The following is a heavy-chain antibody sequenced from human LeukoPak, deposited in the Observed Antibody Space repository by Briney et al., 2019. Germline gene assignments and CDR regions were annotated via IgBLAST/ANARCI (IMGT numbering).Heavy chain of an antibody. CDR3: ARYSSTFVYFEY. Sequence: SETLSLTCTVSGGSISSSSYYWGWIRQPPGKGLEWIGSIYYSGSTYYNPSLKSRVTISVDTSKNQFSLKLSSVTAADTAVYYCARYSSTFVYFEYWGQGALVTVSS. J-gene: IGHJ4*02. V-gene: IGHV4-39*01. CDR2: IYYSGST. D-gene: IGHD6-13*01. CDR1: GGSISSSSYY.